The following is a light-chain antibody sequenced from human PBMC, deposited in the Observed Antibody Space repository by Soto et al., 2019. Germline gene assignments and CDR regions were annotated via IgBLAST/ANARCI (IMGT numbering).Light chain of an antibody. CDR1: SGSVSTSYY. J-gene: IGLJ2*01. V-gene: IGLV8-61*01. CDR2: NTY. CDR3: VLYMGSGISV. Sequence: QTVVTQEPSFSVSPGGTVTLTCGLSSGSVSTSYYPSWHQQTPGQAPRTLIYNTYTRSSGVPDRFSASILGDKAALTITGAQADDESDYYCVLYMGSGISVFGGGTKLTVL.